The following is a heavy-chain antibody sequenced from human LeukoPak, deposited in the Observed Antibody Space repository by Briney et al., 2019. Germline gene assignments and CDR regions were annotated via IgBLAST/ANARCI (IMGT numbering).Heavy chain of an antibody. Sequence: SETLSLTCTVSGGSISSSSYYWGWIRQPPGKGLEWIGSIYYSGSTYYNPSLKSRVTISVDTSKNQFSLKLSSVTAADTAVYYCARVRDYYDSSGYYYIYYYHYMDVWGKGTTVTVSS. J-gene: IGHJ6*03. CDR1: GGSISSSSYY. V-gene: IGHV4-39*07. D-gene: IGHD3-22*01. CDR3: ARVRDYYDSSGYYYIYYYHYMDV. CDR2: IYYSGST.